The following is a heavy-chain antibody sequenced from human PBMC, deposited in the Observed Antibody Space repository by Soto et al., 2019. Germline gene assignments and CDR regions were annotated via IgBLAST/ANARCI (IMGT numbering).Heavy chain of an antibody. Sequence: XSVKVSCKASGYTFTSYAMHWVRQAPVQRLEWMGWINAGNGNTKYSQKFQGRVTITRDTSASTAYMELSSLRSEDTAVYYCARAPVDLYDSSGYYYWGQGTLVTVSS. CDR1: GYTFTSYA. J-gene: IGHJ4*02. V-gene: IGHV1-3*01. D-gene: IGHD3-22*01. CDR3: ARAPVDLYDSSGYYY. CDR2: INAGNGNT.